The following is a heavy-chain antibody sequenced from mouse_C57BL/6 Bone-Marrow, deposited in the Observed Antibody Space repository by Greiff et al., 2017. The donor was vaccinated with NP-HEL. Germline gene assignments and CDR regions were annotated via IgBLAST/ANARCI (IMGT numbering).Heavy chain of an antibody. D-gene: IGHD2-3*01. Sequence: VQLQESGAELARPGASVKLSCKASGYTFTSYGISWVKQRTGQGLEWIGEIYPRSGNTYYNEKFKGKATLTADKSSSTAYMELRSLTSEDSAVYFCARGRWLLEFAYWGQGTLVTVSA. CDR2: IYPRSGNT. CDR1: GYTFTSYG. V-gene: IGHV1-81*01. J-gene: IGHJ3*01. CDR3: ARGRWLLEFAY.